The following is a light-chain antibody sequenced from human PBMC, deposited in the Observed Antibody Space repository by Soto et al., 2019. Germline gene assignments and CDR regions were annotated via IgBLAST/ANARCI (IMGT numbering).Light chain of an antibody. CDR1: SGHRNYA. CDR3: QTGGTGIP. J-gene: IGLJ3*02. Sequence: QSVLTQSPSASASLGASVKLTCTLDSGHRNYAIAWHQQQPGKGPRYLMKVNSDGSHNQGDGIPGRFSGSSSGAERYLIISSLQSEDEADYYCQTGGTGIPFGGGTQLTVL. V-gene: IGLV4-69*02. CDR2: VNSDGSH.